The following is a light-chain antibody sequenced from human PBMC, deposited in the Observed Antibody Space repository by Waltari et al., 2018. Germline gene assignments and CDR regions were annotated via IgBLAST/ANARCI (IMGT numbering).Light chain of an antibody. CDR1: QSISDSSNNKDY. Sequence: DIVMTQSPDSLTVSLGERATIICKSRQSISDSSNNKDYLAWYQQKPGQPPKLLIYWAFTRESGVSDRFSGSGSETDFTLTITSLQAEDVAVYYCQQYLRFPLTFGGGTKVEI. V-gene: IGKV4-1*01. J-gene: IGKJ4*01. CDR3: QQYLRFPLT. CDR2: WAF.